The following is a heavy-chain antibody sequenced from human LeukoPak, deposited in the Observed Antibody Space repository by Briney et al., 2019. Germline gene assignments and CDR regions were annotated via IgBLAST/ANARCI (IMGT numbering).Heavy chain of an antibody. V-gene: IGHV3-21*01. CDR3: ARGGAARPDF. D-gene: IGHD6-6*01. J-gene: IGHJ4*02. CDR1: RFTFSSYS. CDR2: ISSFGSYI. Sequence: GGSLRLSCAASRFTFSSYSMNWVRQAPGKGLEWVSSISSFGSYIYYADSVKGRFTISRDNAKNSLYLQMNSLRVEDTAVYYCARGGAARPDFWGQGTLVTVSS.